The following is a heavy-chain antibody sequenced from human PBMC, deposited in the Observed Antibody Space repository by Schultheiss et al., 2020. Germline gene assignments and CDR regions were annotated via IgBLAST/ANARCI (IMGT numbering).Heavy chain of an antibody. CDR3: ARSYCSDGNCYVFPGDY. V-gene: IGHV3-33*01. Sequence: GGSLRLSCAASGFTFSTYAMHWVRQAPGQGLEWVSVIWYDGSNKYYADSVKGRFTISRDNSKNTLYLQMNSLRAEDTAVYYCARSYCSDGNCYVFPGDYWGQGTLLTVSS. CDR1: GFTFSTYA. CDR2: IWYDGSNK. J-gene: IGHJ4*02. D-gene: IGHD2-15*01.